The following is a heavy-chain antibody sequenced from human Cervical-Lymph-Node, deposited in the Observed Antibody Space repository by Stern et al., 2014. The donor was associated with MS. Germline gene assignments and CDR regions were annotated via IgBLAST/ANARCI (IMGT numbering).Heavy chain of an antibody. CDR2: INHSGST. J-gene: IGHJ5*02. D-gene: IGHD3-3*01. CDR3: ARGRDYYDFWSGYPQGWFDP. Sequence: QVQLQQWGAGLLKPSETLSLTCAVYGGSFSGYYWSWIRQPPGKGLALIGEINHSGSTNYNPSLKSRVTISVDTSKHPIYLKLSTVTAADTAVYYCARGRDYYDFWSGYPQGWFDPWGQGTLVTVSS. CDR1: GGSFSGYY. V-gene: IGHV4-34*01.